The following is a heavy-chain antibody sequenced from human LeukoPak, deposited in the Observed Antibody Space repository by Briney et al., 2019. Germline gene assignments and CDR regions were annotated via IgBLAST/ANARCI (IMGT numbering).Heavy chain of an antibody. V-gene: IGHV3-7*03. CDR2: IKEDGSER. CDR1: AFIFSGHW. D-gene: IGHD6-19*01. J-gene: IGHJ4*02. CDR3: ARDLATRKAGIAVAGLNDY. Sequence: PGGSLRLSCEGSAFIFSGHWMNWVRQTPGKGLEWVASIKEDGSERQYVDSVKGRFSISRDNTKGSLFLQLNSLRAEDTAVYYCARDLATRKAGIAVAGLNDYWGQGTLVTVSS.